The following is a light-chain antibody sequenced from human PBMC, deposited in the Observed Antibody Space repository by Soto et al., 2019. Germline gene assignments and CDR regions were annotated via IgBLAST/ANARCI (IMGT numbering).Light chain of an antibody. CDR1: QSIAIY. J-gene: IGKJ1*01. Sequence: IVLTQSPATLSFSPGESATLSCRASQSIAIYLAWYQQKSGQSPRLLIYDSFNRAPGIPDRFSGSGSGTDFTLTISSLEPEEFAVYYCLQRATWPWTFGQGTTVEIK. V-gene: IGKV3-11*01. CDR2: DSF. CDR3: LQRATWPWT.